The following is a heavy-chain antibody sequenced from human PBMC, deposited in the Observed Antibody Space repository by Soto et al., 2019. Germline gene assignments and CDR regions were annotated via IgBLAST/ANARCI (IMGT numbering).Heavy chain of an antibody. CDR3: ARDLWGYCGTDCYPLDV. D-gene: IGHD2-21*02. V-gene: IGHV4-59*01. Sequence: SETLSLTCTVSGGSISGYYWSWIRQPPGKGLEWIGYMYSTGSTVYNPSFKSRVTISVDTSKNQFSLKLNSVTAADTAVYYCARDLWGYCGTDCYPLDVWGQGTTVTV. CDR2: MYSTGST. CDR1: GGSISGYY. J-gene: IGHJ6*02.